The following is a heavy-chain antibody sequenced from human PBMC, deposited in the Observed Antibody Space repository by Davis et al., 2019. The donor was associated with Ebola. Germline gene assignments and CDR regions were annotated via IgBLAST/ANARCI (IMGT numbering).Heavy chain of an antibody. CDR1: GFIFSDSG. CDR3: ARAVFHEVLDY. CDR2: IWYNGNYK. V-gene: IGHV3-33*01. Sequence: GESLKISCAASGFIFSDSGMHWVRQAPGKGLEWVAMIWYNGNYKYYGDSVKGRFTISRDNSNNTLYLQMDSLRAEDTAMYYCARAVFHEVLDYWGQGTPVTVSS. J-gene: IGHJ4*02. D-gene: IGHD3-3*01.